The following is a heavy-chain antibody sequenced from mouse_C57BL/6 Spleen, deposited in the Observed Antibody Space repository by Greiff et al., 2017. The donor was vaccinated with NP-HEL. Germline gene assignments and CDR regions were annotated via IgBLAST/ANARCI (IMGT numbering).Heavy chain of an antibody. J-gene: IGHJ3*01. V-gene: IGHV1-81*01. Sequence: VQLQESGAELARPGASVKLSCKASGYTFTSYGISGVKQRTGQGLEWIGEIYPRSGNTYYNEKIKGKATRTADKSSSTAYMELRSLTSEDSAVYFCARGIYDYDGAYWGQGTLVTVSA. CDR2: IYPRSGNT. D-gene: IGHD2-4*01. CDR1: GYTFTSYG. CDR3: ARGIYDYDGAY.